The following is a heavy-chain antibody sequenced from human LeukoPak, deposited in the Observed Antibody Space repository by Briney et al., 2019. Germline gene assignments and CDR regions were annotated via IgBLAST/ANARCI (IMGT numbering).Heavy chain of an antibody. CDR3: ARGRRGRGYDFWSGHSDY. V-gene: IGHV4-39*07. D-gene: IGHD3-3*01. J-gene: IGHJ4*02. CDR2: IYYSGST. Sequence: SETLSLTYTVSGGSISSSSYYWGWIRQPPGKGLEWIGSIYYSGSTYYNPSLKSRVTISVDTSKNQFSLKPSSVTAADTAVYYCARGRRGRGYDFWSGHSDYWGQGTLVTVSS. CDR1: GGSISSSSYY.